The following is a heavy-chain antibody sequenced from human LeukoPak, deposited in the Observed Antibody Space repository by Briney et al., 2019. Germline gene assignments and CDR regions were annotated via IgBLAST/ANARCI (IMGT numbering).Heavy chain of an antibody. CDR1: GGSISSYY. CDR2: IYYSGST. V-gene: IGHV4-59*12. J-gene: IGHJ4*02. D-gene: IGHD3-10*01. CDR3: ARDKYYYGSGSLDY. Sequence: PSETLSLTCTVSGGSISSYYWSWIRQPPGKGLEWIGYIYYSGSTNYTPSLKSRVTISVDTSKNQFSLKLSSVTAADTAVYYCARDKYYYGSGSLDYWGQGTLVTVSS.